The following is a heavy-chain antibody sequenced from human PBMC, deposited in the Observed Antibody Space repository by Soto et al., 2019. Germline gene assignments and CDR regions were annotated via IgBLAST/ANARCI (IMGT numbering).Heavy chain of an antibody. D-gene: IGHD1-26*01. CDR1: GGSISSYY. Sequence: QVQLQESGPGLVKPSETLSLTCIVSGGSISSYYWTWTRQPPGKGLEWIGCIYNGATTNYNPSLKSRVTISVDTSKNQFSLKLTSVTAADTAVYYCARDESQRPATYWGQGTLVTVSS. CDR2: IYNGATT. CDR3: ARDESQRPATY. V-gene: IGHV4-59*01. J-gene: IGHJ4*02.